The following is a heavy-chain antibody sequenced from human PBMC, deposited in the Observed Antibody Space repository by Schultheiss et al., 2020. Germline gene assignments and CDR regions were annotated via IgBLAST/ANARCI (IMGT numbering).Heavy chain of an antibody. CDR2: ISADGSIT. V-gene: IGHV3-74*01. J-gene: IGHJ4*02. CDR1: GFTVSSHW. D-gene: IGHD6-19*01. CDR3: VRDSSGSY. Sequence: GGSLRLSCAASGFTVSSHWMYWVRQAPGKGLMGVAQISADGSITNYADPVKGRFTISRDNAKNTLYLQVNSLRAEDTAVYYCVRDSSGSYWGQGTLVTVSS.